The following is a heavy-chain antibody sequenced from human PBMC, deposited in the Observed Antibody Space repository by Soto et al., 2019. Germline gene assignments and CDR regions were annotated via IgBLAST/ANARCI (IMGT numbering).Heavy chain of an antibody. Sequence: EVQLAESGGGLVQPGGSLRLSCAASGFTFSSHWMHWVRQAPGKGLVWVSRIIGDGNEITYADSVKGRFTISRDNAKNTVILHMNSLRAEDTAVYYCVRGHVRGNDRHFDYWGQGTLVTVSS. CDR3: VRGHVRGNDRHFDY. J-gene: IGHJ4*02. V-gene: IGHV3-74*01. CDR2: IIGDGNEI. CDR1: GFTFSSHW. D-gene: IGHD3-16*02.